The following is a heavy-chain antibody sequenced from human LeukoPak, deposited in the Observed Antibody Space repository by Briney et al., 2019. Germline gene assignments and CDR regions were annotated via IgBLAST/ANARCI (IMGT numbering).Heavy chain of an antibody. CDR3: AKDSTSAGGIAAAGYYYYMDV. Sequence: GGSLRLSCAASGFIFSDYGMHWVRQAPGKGLEWVAFIRYDAVNKYYADSVKGRFTISRDNSKNTLYLQMNSLRAEDTAVYYCAKDSTSAGGIAAAGYYYYMDVWGKGTTVTISS. J-gene: IGHJ6*03. D-gene: IGHD6-13*01. CDR1: GFIFSDYG. V-gene: IGHV3-30*02. CDR2: IRYDAVNK.